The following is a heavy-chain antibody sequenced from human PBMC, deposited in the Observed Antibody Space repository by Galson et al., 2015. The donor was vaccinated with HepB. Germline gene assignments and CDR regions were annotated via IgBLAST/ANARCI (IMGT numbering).Heavy chain of an antibody. CDR2: IKSKTDGGTT. D-gene: IGHD4-17*01. V-gene: IGHV3-15*01. Sequence: SLRLSCAASGFTFSNVWMNWVRQAPGKGLEWVGRIKSKTDGGTTDYAALVKGRFSISRDDSKNTLYLQMDSLQTEDTAVYYCATDIRTTVTPFSDYWGQGTLVTVSS. CDR3: ATDIRTTVTPFSDY. J-gene: IGHJ4*02. CDR1: GFTFSNVW.